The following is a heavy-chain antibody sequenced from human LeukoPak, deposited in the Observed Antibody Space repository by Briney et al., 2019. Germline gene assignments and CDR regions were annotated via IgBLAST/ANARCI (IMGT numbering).Heavy chain of an antibody. D-gene: IGHD4-11*01. Sequence: ASVKVSCKASGGTFSSYAISWVRQAPGQGLEWMGGIIPIFGTANYAQKFQGRVTITRDTSASTAYMELSSLRSEDTAVYYCARVNARTTVTTGVYYYYGMDVWGQGTTVTVSS. V-gene: IGHV1-69*05. CDR3: ARVNARTTVTTGVYYYYGMDV. CDR1: GGTFSSYA. CDR2: IIPIFGTA. J-gene: IGHJ6*02.